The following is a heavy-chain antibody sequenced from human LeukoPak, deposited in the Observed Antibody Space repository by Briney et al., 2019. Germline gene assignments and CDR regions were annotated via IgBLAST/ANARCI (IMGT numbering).Heavy chain of an antibody. CDR1: GGSFGGYY. Sequence: SETLSLTCAVYGGSFGGYYWSWIRQPPGKGLEWIGEINHSGSTNYNPSLKSRVTISVDTSKNQFSLKLSSVTAADTAVYYCARGRRYCSSTSCYAGWFDPWGQGTLVTVSS. D-gene: IGHD2-2*01. CDR2: INHSGST. V-gene: IGHV4-34*01. J-gene: IGHJ5*02. CDR3: ARGRRYCSSTSCYAGWFDP.